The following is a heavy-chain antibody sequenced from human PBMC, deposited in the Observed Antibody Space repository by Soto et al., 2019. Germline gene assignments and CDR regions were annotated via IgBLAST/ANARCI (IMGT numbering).Heavy chain of an antibody. D-gene: IGHD2-15*01. CDR3: AGDASGVAAH. Sequence: QVQLQESGPGLVRPSQTLFLTCTVSGGSINSGDSYWDWIRQHPEKGLEWIGYINYRGSTFYNPSLGSRTMISVEMSRNQFSLGVSSVTAADTAVYYCAGDASGVAAHWGQGTLVTVSS. CDR2: INYRGST. V-gene: IGHV4-31*03. CDR1: GGSINSGDSY. J-gene: IGHJ4*02.